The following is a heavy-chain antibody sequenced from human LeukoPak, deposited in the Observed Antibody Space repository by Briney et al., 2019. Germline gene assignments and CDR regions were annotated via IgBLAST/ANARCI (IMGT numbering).Heavy chain of an antibody. D-gene: IGHD3-9*01. V-gene: IGHV4-39*01. CDR3: ARQGLRYFDLDF. CDR1: GGSISSSSYY. Sequence: SETLSLTCAVSGGSISSSSYYWGWIRQPPGKGLEWIGSIYYSGSTYYNPSLKSRVTISVDTSKHQFSLELSSVTAADSAVYYCARQGLRYFDLDFWGQGTLVTVSS. J-gene: IGHJ4*02. CDR2: IYYSGST.